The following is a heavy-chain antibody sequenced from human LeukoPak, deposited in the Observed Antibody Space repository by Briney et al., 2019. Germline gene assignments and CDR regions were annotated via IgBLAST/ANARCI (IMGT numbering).Heavy chain of an antibody. V-gene: IGHV1-2*07. CDR1: GYAFTNYY. CDR2: INPNSGGT. J-gene: IGHJ6*02. D-gene: IGHD2-2*01. CDR3: ARVGGYCTTTSCSYGMDV. Sequence: ASVKVSCKASGYAFTNYYMHWVRQAPGQGLEWMAWINPNSGGTNYAHKFQGRVTMTRDKSISTAYMDLSRLRSDDTAVFYCARVGGYCTTTSCSYGMDVWGQGTTVTAS.